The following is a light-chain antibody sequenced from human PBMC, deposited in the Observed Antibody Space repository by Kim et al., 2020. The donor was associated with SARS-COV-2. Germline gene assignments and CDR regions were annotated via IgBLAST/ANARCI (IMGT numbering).Light chain of an antibody. V-gene: IGKV1-9*01. CDR1: QGISSY. CDR2: AAS. Sequence: DIQLTQSPSSLSASVGDRVTITCRASQGISSYLAWYQQKPGKAPKLLIYAASTLQSGVPSRFSGSGSGTEFTLTISSLQPEDFATYYCQQLNSYPRLTFGGGTKLEI. J-gene: IGKJ4*01. CDR3: QQLNSYPRLT.